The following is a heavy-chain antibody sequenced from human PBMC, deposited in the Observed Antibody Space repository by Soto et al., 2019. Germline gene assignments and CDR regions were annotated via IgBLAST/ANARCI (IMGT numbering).Heavy chain of an antibody. D-gene: IGHD3-22*01. Sequence: SETLSLTCTVSGGSISSYYWSWIRQPPGKGLEWIGYIYYSGSTNYSPSLKSRVTTSVDTSKNQFSLKLTSVTAADTAVYYCARATYYYDRSGYLYYFDYWGQGILVTVSS. CDR3: ARATYYYDRSGYLYYFDY. V-gene: IGHV4-59*01. CDR2: IYYSGST. CDR1: GGSISSYY. J-gene: IGHJ4*02.